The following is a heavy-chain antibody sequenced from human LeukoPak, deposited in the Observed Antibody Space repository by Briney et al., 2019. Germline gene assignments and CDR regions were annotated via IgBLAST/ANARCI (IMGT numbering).Heavy chain of an antibody. V-gene: IGHV4-59*01. CDR3: ASLGGLGSWNFGY. CDR2: IYYSGST. CDR1: GGSIRSYY. J-gene: IGHJ4*02. D-gene: IGHD3-10*01. Sequence: SETLSLTCSLSGGSIRSYYWSWIRQPPGKGLEWIGYIYYSGSTNSNPSLKNRVSVSLDTSKNQFSLKLTSVTAADTAVYYCASLGGLGSWNFGYWGQGTLVTVPS.